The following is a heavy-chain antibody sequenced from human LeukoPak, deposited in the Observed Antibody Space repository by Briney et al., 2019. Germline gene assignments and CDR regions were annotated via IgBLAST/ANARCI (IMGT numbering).Heavy chain of an antibody. V-gene: IGHV4-59*01. J-gene: IGHJ4*02. D-gene: IGHD5-12*01. CDR3: ARESGGYDEGYFDY. Sequence: SETLSLTCTVSGGSISGFYWSWIRQPPGKGLEWIGYIHYSGSTNYNPSLKSRVTISVDTSKNQFSLKLSSVTAADTTVYYCARESGGYDEGYFDYWGQGTLVTVSS. CDR1: GGSISGFY. CDR2: IHYSGST.